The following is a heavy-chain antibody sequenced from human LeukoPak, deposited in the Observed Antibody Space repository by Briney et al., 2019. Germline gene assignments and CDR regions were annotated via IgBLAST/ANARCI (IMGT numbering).Heavy chain of an antibody. CDR3: ARESVAGGFEY. CDR1: GGTFSSYA. Sequence: SVKVSCKASGGTFSSYAISWVRQAPGQGLEWMGGIIPMQGTPNYAQKFQDRVTISADKSTTTVYMALSSLRYEDTAMYYCARESVAGGFEYWGQGTLVTVSS. V-gene: IGHV1-69*10. J-gene: IGHJ4*02. D-gene: IGHD6-19*01. CDR2: IIPMQGTP.